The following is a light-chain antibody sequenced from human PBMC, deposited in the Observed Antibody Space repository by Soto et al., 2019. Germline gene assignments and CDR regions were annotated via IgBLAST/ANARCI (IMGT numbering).Light chain of an antibody. CDR2: DDS. J-gene: IGLJ2*01. CDR1: NIGSKR. V-gene: IGLV3-21*02. CDR3: QVWDSSSDHVV. Sequence: SYELTQPPSVSVAPGQTARITCGGNNIGSKRVHWYQQKPGQAPVLVVYDDSDRPSGIPERFSGSNSGNTATLTISRVEAGDEDDYYCQVWDSSSDHVVFGGGTKVTVL.